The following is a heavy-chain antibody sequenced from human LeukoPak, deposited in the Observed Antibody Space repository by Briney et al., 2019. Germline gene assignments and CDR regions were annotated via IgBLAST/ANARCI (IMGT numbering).Heavy chain of an antibody. CDR3: AKDRGYGDYAGDY. CDR2: ISGSGDTT. J-gene: IGHJ4*02. V-gene: IGHV3-23*01. D-gene: IGHD4-17*01. CDR1: GFTFSSYA. Sequence: GGSLRLSCAASGFTFSSYAMSWVRQAPGKGLEWVSAISGSGDTTYYADSVKGRCTISRDNSKNTLYLQMNSLRAEDTAVYYCAKDRGYGDYAGDYWGQGTLVTVSS.